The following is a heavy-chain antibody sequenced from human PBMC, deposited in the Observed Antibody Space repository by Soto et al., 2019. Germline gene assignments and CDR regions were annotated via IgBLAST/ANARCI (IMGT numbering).Heavy chain of an antibody. V-gene: IGHV1-69*13. CDR2: IIPFFHAP. CDR1: GGTFSRSA. D-gene: IGHD3-22*01. CDR3: ARAFFYQGSDSRGYSFDAFDF. Sequence: SVKVSCKASGGTFSRSAISWVRQAPGQGLEWMGGIIPFFHAPNYAQKFQGRVTITADESTSIVFMEMSSLRFEDTAVYYCARAFFYQGSDSRGYSFDAFDFWGPGTLVTVSS. J-gene: IGHJ3*01.